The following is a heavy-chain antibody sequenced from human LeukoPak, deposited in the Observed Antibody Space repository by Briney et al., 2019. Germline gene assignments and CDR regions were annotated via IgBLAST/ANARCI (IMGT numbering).Heavy chain of an antibody. D-gene: IGHD6-19*01. V-gene: IGHV1-2*02. J-gene: IGHJ4*02. CDR1: GYTFTGYY. Sequence: ASVKVSCKASGYTFTGYYMHWVRQAPEQGLEWMGWINPNSGGTNYAQKFQGRVTMTRDTSISTAYMELSRLRSDDTAVYYCARQVGSVWLFDYWGQGSLVTVSS. CDR2: INPNSGGT. CDR3: ARQVGSVWLFDY.